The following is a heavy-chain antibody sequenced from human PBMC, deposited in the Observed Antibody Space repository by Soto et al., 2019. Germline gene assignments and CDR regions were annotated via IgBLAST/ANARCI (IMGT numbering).Heavy chain of an antibody. Sequence: GGSLRLSCAASGFTFSSYSMNWVRQAPGKGLEWVSSISSSSSYIYYADSVKGRFTISRDNAKNSLYLQMNSLRAEDTAVYYCARGGVVVVVAADHDAFDIWGQGTMVTVSS. CDR2: ISSSSSYI. D-gene: IGHD2-15*01. J-gene: IGHJ3*02. V-gene: IGHV3-21*01. CDR1: GFTFSSYS. CDR3: ARGGVVVVVAADHDAFDI.